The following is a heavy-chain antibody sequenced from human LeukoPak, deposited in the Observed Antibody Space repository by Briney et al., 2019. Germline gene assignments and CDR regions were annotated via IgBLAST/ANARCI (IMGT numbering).Heavy chain of an antibody. V-gene: IGHV3-21*01. Sequence: GGSLRLSCAASGVTFSGYSMNWVRQAPGKGLEWVSAITATSLHIYYADSVKGRFTISRDNAKNSLYLQMNSLRVEDTALYYCARGRGEQWLCDIWGQGTMVTVSS. D-gene: IGHD6-19*01. CDR2: ITATSLHI. J-gene: IGHJ3*02. CDR3: ARGRGEQWLCDI. CDR1: GVTFSGYS.